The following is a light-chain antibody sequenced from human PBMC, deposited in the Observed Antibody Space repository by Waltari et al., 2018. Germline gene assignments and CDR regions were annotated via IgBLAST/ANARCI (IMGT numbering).Light chain of an antibody. CDR1: SSDVGGYNF. CDR3: SSYTSRSTLI. CDR2: DVS. V-gene: IGLV2-14*03. Sequence: QSALTQPASVSGSPGQSITFSCTGTSSDVGGYNFVSWYQQHPGKAPKLMIYDVSNLPSGVSNRFSGSKSGNTASLTISGLLAEDEAHYYCSSYTSRSTLIFGGGTKLTVL. J-gene: IGLJ2*01.